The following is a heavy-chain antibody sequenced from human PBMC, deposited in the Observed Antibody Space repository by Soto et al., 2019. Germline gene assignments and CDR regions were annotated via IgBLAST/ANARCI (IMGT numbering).Heavy chain of an antibody. CDR1: GGSFSGYY. J-gene: IGHJ4*02. CDR2: INHSGST. Sequence: SETLSLTCAVYGGSFSGYYWSWIRQPPGKGLEWIGEINHSGSTNYNPSLKSRVTISVDTSKNQFSLKLSSVTAADTAVYYCARVRAVTTGLDYWGQGTLVTVSS. D-gene: IGHD4-17*01. CDR3: ARVRAVTTGLDY. V-gene: IGHV4-34*01.